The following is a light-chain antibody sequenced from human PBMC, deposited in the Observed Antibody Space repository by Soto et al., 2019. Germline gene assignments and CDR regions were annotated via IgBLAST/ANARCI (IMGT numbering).Light chain of an antibody. V-gene: IGKV3-15*01. CDR2: AAS. CDR3: QQYNKWPLT. Sequence: EIVMTQSPATLSVSPGERATLSCRASESVSRNVAWYQQKPGQAPRLLIYAASTRATDIAARISGSGSGTEFTLTISSLQSEDFAVYYCQQYNKWPLTFGGGTKVEIK. CDR1: ESVSRN. J-gene: IGKJ4*01.